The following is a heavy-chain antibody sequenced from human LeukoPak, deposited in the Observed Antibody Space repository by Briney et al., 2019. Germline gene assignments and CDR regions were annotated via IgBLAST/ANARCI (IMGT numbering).Heavy chain of an antibody. V-gene: IGHV3-23*01. CDR2: LRGVGDT. Sequence: GGSLTLSCVASGFIFSSYAMSWVRRAPARGLEWVSSLRGVGDTFYADSVMGRFTLSRDESRNTVYLHLNNLRVEGTAVYYCAKASWVSTADAVLWGQGTVVTVSS. J-gene: IGHJ4*02. CDR3: AKASWVSTADAVL. CDR1: GFIFSSYA. D-gene: IGHD3-16*01.